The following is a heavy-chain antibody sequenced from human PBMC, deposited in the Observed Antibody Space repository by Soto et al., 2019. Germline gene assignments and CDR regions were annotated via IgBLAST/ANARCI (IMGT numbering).Heavy chain of an antibody. V-gene: IGHV3-33*01. Sequence: QVQLVESGGGVVQPGGSLRLSCAASGFTFSSYGMHWVRQAPGKGLQGVALVWYDGSNQYYADSVKGRFTISRDNSKNTLHLQLNSLGAEDTAVYFCARDRQFWGGSYVVFAYKYGMDVWGQGTTVTVSS. CDR3: ARDRQFWGGSYVVFAYKYGMDV. D-gene: IGHD3-3*01. CDR2: VWYDGSNQ. CDR1: GFTFSSYG. J-gene: IGHJ6*02.